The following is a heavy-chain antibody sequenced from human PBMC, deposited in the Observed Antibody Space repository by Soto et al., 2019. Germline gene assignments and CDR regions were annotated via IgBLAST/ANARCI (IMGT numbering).Heavy chain of an antibody. CDR1: GFTFSSYG. J-gene: IGHJ4*02. D-gene: IGHD2-2*02. CDR2: IWYDGSNK. CDR3: ARDFGYQLLYAAGY. V-gene: IGHV3-33*01. Sequence: QVQLVESGGGVVQPGRSLRLSCAASGFTFSSYGMHWVRQAPGKGLEWVAVIWYDGSNKYYADSVKGRFTISRDNSKNTLYLHMNSLRAEDTAVYYCARDFGYQLLYAAGYWGQGTLVTVSS.